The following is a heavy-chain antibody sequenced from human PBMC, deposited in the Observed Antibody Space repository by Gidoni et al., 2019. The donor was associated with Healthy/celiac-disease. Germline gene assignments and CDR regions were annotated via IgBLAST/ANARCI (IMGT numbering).Heavy chain of an antibody. CDR1: GFTFSSYW. CDR3: ARDRGRALGNWFDP. Sequence: EVQLVESGGGLVQPGGALRLSCAASGFTFSSYWMSWVRQAPGKGLLWVSRINSDGSSTSYADSVKCRFTISRDNAKNTLYLQMNSLRAEDTAVYYCARDRGRALGNWFDPWGQGTLVTVSS. V-gene: IGHV3-74*01. CDR2: INSDGSST. D-gene: IGHD3-10*01. J-gene: IGHJ5*02.